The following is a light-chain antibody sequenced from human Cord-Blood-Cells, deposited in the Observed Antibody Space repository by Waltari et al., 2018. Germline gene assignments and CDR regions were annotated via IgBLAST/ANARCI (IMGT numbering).Light chain of an antibody. CDR3: SSYTSSSTWV. CDR2: DVS. Sequence: QSALTQPASVSGSPGQSITISCTGTSSDVGGYNYVSCYQQHPGKAPKLMIYDVSKRPAGVSDRLSGSKSGNTASLTISVLQAEDEADYYCSSYTSSSTWVFGGGTKLTVL. CDR1: SSDVGGYNY. V-gene: IGLV2-14*01. J-gene: IGLJ3*02.